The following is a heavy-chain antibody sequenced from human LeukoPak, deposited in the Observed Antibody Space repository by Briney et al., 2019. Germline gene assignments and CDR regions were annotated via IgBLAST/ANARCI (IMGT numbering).Heavy chain of an antibody. CDR1: GYTFPTSG. Sequence: ASVTVSYKASGYTFPTSGMNWVRQATGQGLEWVGWMNPNSGNTGYAQKFQGRVTITRNTSISTAYMELSSLRSEDTAVYYCARGFGVVYYYYYYYMDVWGKGTTVTVSS. CDR2: MNPNSGNT. J-gene: IGHJ6*03. V-gene: IGHV1-8*03. CDR3: ARGFGVVYYYYYYYMDV. D-gene: IGHD3-3*01.